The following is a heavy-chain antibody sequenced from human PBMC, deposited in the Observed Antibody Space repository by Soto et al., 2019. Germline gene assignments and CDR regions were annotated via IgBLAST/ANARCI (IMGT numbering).Heavy chain of an antibody. CDR3: ARGPITQTSFIDH. J-gene: IGHJ4*02. CDR1: GFTSSSYP. CDR2: ISYDGGNQ. D-gene: IGHD1-20*01. Sequence: GGSLRLSCEASGFTSSSYPMHWVRQAPGKGLEWVTVISYDGGNQYYADSVKGRFTISRDNSKDTLYLQMHSLRSDDTAVYFCARGPITQTSFIDHWGQGTLVTVSS. V-gene: IGHV3-30-3*01.